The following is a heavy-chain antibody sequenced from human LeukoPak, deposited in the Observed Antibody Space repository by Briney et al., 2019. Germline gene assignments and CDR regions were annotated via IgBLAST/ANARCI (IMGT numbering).Heavy chain of an antibody. CDR2: ISSSFNYL. CDR1: GFTFSSFS. D-gene: IGHD1-26*01. Sequence: GGSLRLSSAASGFTFSSFSMNWVRQAPGKGLEWVSSISSSFNYLYYADSVKGRFTISRDNAKNSLYLQMNSLRAEDTAVYYCARPSAYSPDGFDVWGQGTMVTISS. J-gene: IGHJ3*01. V-gene: IGHV3-21*01. CDR3: ARPSAYSPDGFDV.